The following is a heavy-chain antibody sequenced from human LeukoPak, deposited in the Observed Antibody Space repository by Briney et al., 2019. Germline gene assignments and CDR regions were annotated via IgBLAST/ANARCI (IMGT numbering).Heavy chain of an antibody. V-gene: IGHV3-23*01. Sequence: GGSLRLSCAASGFTLSSYAMSWVRQAPGKGREWVSTISASGGTTYYADSVKGRLTISRDNSKNTLYLQMNSLRAEDTAVYYCAKAQSKVAPAARMFDPWGQGTLVTVSS. D-gene: IGHD2-2*01. CDR2: ISASGGTT. CDR1: GFTLSSYA. CDR3: AKAQSKVAPAARMFDP. J-gene: IGHJ5*02.